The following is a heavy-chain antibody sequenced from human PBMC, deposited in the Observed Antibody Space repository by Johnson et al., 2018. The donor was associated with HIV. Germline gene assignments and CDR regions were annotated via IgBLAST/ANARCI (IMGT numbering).Heavy chain of an antibody. D-gene: IGHD2-2*01. J-gene: IGHJ3*02. Sequence: VQLVESGGGLVRPGGSLRLSCAASGFTVSDNYLTWVRQAPGKGLEWVSVIYSGGRTYYAASVRGRFTISRDNPKNSLYLQMNSLRAEDTAVYYCAKDPGDCSSTSCYAFDIWGQGTMVTVSS. V-gene: IGHV3-66*01. CDR2: IYSGGRT. CDR3: AKDPGDCSSTSCYAFDI. CDR1: GFTVSDNY.